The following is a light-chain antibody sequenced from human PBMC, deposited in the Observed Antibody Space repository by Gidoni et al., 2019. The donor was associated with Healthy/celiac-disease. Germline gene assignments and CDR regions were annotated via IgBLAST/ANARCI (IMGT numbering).Light chain of an antibody. J-gene: IGKJ3*01. CDR1: QSISSW. CDR2: KAS. Sequence: DIQMTQSPSTLSASVGDRVTITCRASQSISSWLAWYQQKPGKPPKLLIYKASSVDSGVPSRFSGSGSVTEFTLTISSLQPDDFATYYCQQSSGTFGPGTKVDIK. V-gene: IGKV1-5*03. CDR3: QQSSGT.